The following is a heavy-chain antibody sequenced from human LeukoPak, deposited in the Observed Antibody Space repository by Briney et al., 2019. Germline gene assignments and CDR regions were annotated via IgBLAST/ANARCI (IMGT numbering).Heavy chain of an antibody. Sequence: PGGSLRLSCTSSGFILSSFAMHWVRQAPGKGLEWVSGISWNSGSIGYADSVKGRFTISRDNAKNSLYLQMNSLRAEDTALYYCAKARRPYNWNYFDHWGQGTLVTVSS. CDR1: GFILSSFA. J-gene: IGHJ4*02. CDR3: AKARRPYNWNYFDH. V-gene: IGHV3-9*01. CDR2: ISWNSGSI. D-gene: IGHD1-20*01.